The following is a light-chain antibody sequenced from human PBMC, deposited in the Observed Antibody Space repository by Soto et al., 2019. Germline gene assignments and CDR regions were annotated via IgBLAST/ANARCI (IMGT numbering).Light chain of an antibody. V-gene: IGKV3-20*01. CDR1: QSVSSSY. Sequence: EIVLTQSSGTLSLSPGERATLSCRASQSVSSSYLAWYQQKPGQAPRLLIYGASNRATGIPDRFSGSGSGTDFTLTISRLEPEDFAVYYCQQYGSSGTVGQGTKVDIK. CDR3: QQYGSSGT. CDR2: GAS. J-gene: IGKJ1*01.